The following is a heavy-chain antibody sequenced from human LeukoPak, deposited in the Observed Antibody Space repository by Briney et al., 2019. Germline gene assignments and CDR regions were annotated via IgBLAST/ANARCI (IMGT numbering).Heavy chain of an antibody. CDR3: ARDPYYGSGSYYGPYYYYGMDV. Sequence: SETLSLTCTVSGGSFSSGSYYWGWLRQPPGRGLEWIGYIYYSGSTNYNPSLKSRVTISVDTSKNQFSLKLSSVTAADTAVYYCARDPYYGSGSYYGPYYYYGMDVWGKGTTVTVSS. CDR1: GGSFSSGSYY. D-gene: IGHD3-10*01. CDR2: IYYSGST. J-gene: IGHJ6*04. V-gene: IGHV4-61*01.